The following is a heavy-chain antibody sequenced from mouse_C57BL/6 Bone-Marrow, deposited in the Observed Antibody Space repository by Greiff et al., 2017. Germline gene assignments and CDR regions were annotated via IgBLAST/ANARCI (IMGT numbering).Heavy chain of an antibody. CDR1: GYTFTDYY. CDR3: ASGLHCYGSRSYAMDY. Sequence: EVQLQQSGPELVKPGASVKISCKASGYTFTDYYMNWVKQSHGKSLEWIGDINPNNGGTSYNQKFKGKATLTVDKSSSTAYMELRSLTSEDSAVYYCASGLHCYGSRSYAMDYWGQGTSVTVSS. J-gene: IGHJ4*01. D-gene: IGHD1-1*01. CDR2: INPNNGGT. V-gene: IGHV1-26*01.